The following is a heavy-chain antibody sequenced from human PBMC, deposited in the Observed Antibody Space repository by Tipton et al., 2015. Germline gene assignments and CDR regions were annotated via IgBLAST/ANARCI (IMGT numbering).Heavy chain of an antibody. Sequence: TLSLTCTVSGGSISSSSYYWGWIRQPPGKGLKWIGSIYYSASTYYNPSLKSRVTLSVYTSKNQFSLKLSSVTAADTAVYYCARDLSGGSPYGMDVWGQGTTVSVSS. CDR3: ARDLSGGSPYGMDV. V-gene: IGHV4-39*01. CDR1: GGSISSSSYY. D-gene: IGHD2-15*01. J-gene: IGHJ6*02. CDR2: IYYSAST.